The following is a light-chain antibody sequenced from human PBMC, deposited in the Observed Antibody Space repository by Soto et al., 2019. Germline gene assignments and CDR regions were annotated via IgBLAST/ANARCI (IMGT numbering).Light chain of an antibody. CDR3: QKLDTYPLT. Sequence: DIQMTQSPSILSASVGDRVTITCGASQTIDSWVAWYQQKPGKAPKVLIYAASTLQSGVPSRFSGSGSGTAFTLTISSLQPEDFASYYCQKLDTYPLTFGQGTRLEIK. V-gene: IGKV1-9*01. J-gene: IGKJ5*01. CDR1: QTIDSW. CDR2: AAS.